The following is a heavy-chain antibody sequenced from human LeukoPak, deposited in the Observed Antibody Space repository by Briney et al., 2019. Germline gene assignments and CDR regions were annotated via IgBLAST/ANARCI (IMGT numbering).Heavy chain of an antibody. D-gene: IGHD2-2*01. CDR2: IYYSGST. V-gene: IGHV4-39*07. Sequence: SETLSLTCTVSGGSISSGSYYWGWIRQPPGKGLEWIGSIYYSGSTYYNPSLKSRVTISVDTSKSQFSLKLSSVTAADTAVYYCARDESAAHLPVDPWGQGTLVTVSS. CDR3: ARDESAAHLPVDP. CDR1: GGSISSGSYY. J-gene: IGHJ5*02.